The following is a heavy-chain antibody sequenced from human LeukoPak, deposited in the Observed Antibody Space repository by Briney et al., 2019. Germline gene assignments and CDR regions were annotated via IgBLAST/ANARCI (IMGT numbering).Heavy chain of an antibody. Sequence: PGGSLRLSCAASGFTFDNYGMSWVRQAPGKGLEWVSGINWNGGSTGYADSVKGRFTISRDNAKNSLYLQMNSVRAEDTALYYCARIDTYYYDSSGYYSAFDIWGQGTIVTVSS. CDR3: ARIDTYYYDSSGYYSAFDI. CDR1: GFTFDNYG. J-gene: IGHJ3*02. D-gene: IGHD3-22*01. CDR2: INWNGGST. V-gene: IGHV3-20*04.